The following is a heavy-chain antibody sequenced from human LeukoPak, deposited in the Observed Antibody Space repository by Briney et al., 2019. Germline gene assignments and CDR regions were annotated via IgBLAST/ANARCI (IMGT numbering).Heavy chain of an antibody. CDR1: GGSISSSSHY. D-gene: IGHD3-3*01. CDR2: IHYTGNT. CDR3: ARSGSNFLVDY. J-gene: IGHJ4*02. Sequence: PSETLSLTCTVSGGSISSSSHYWGWIRQPTGKGLECIGTIHYTGNTYYNPPLKSRVTISVDTSRNQFSLKLNSVTAADTAIYYCARSGSNFLVDYWGQGTLVTVSS. V-gene: IGHV4-39*01.